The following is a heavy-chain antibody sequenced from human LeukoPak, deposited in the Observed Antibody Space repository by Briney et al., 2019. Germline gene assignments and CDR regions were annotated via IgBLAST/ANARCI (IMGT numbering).Heavy chain of an antibody. V-gene: IGHV3-23*01. D-gene: IGHD6-13*01. CDR2: ISGSGGGT. J-gene: IGHJ4*02. CDR3: AKVPYSSSWYYFDY. Sequence: GGSLRLSCAASGFTFSSYAMSWVRQAPGKGLEWVSAISGSGGGTYYADSVKGRFTISRDNSKNTLYLQMNSLRAEDTAVYYCAKVPYSSSWYYFDYWGQGTLVTVSS. CDR1: GFTFSSYA.